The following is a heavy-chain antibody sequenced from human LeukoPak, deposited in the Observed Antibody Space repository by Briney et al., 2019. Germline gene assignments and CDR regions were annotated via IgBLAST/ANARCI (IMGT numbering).Heavy chain of an antibody. CDR3: ARPYYYDSRIDP. CDR1: GGSISSGDYY. D-gene: IGHD3-22*01. CDR2: MYYSGST. Sequence: KASENLSLTCTVSGGSISSGDYYWSWIRQPPGKGLEWIANMYYSGSTYYNPSLKSRVTMSADTSKNQLSLKLSSVTAADTAVYYCARPYYYDSRIDPWGQGILVTVSS. J-gene: IGHJ5*02. V-gene: IGHV4-30-4*01.